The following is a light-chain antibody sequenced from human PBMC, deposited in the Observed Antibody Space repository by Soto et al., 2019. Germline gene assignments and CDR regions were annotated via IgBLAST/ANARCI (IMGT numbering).Light chain of an antibody. CDR2: GAS. V-gene: IGKV3-15*01. CDR1: ESVSRD. CDR3: LQYNQWPLT. Sequence: EIVMTQSPATLSVSPGERATLSCRASESVSRDLGWYLQEPGQAPRLPIYGASTRATGIPDRFSGSGSGTDFTLTINSLQSEDFVVYYCLQYNQWPLTFGGGTKVEVK. J-gene: IGKJ4*01.